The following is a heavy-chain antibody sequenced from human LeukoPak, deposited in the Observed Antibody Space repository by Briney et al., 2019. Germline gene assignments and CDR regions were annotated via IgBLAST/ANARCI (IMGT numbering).Heavy chain of an antibody. V-gene: IGHV3-30*04. CDR2: ISDDGRHN. D-gene: IGHD2-8*01. J-gene: IGHJ4*02. CDR1: GFTFSTYA. CDR3: ARVYLERLTAGYFDH. Sequence: GGSLRLSCAASGFTFSTYAMNWVRQAPGKGLEWVAVISDDGRHNYYADSVKGRFTISRDNSKSMLYLQMNSLRDDDSAAYFCARVYLERLTAGYFDHWGQGTQVTVSP.